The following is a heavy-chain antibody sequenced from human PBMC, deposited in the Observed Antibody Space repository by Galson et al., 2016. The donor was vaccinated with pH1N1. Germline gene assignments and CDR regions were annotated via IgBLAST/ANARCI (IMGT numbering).Heavy chain of an antibody. D-gene: IGHD5-18*01. CDR3: ARDPRGYSYGYGRTWFDS. Sequence: SVKVSCKASGFTFSGYFIHWVRQAPGQGLEWMGRISPSRGDTDYAQKFQGRVTMTGDTSTTAHMELSRLTSNDTAVYFCARDPRGYSYGYGRTWFDSWGQGALVTVSS. CDR1: GFTFSGYF. CDR2: ISPSRGDT. J-gene: IGHJ5*01. V-gene: IGHV1-2*06.